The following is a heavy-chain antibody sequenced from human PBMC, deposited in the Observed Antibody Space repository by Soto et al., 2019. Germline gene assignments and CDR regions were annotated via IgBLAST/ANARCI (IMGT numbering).Heavy chain of an antibody. CDR3: ARDLGYSGYDPFDY. CDR1: GYTFTNYV. CDR2: INAGNDNT. V-gene: IGHV1-3*01. Sequence: QVQLVQSGAEVKKPGASVKVSCKASGYTFTNYVMHWVRQAPGQRLEWMGWINAGNDNTKYSQKFQGRVTITRDTSASTAYRELRSLRSEDTAVYYCARDLGYSGYDPFDYWGQGTLVTVSS. J-gene: IGHJ4*02. D-gene: IGHD5-12*01.